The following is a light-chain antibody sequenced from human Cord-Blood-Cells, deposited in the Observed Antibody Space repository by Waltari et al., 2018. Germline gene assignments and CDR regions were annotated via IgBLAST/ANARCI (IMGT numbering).Light chain of an antibody. J-gene: IGLJ3*02. Sequence: QSVLTQPPSVSGAPGQRVTISCTGSSSNIGAGYDVHWYQQLPGTAPKLLIYGNSNRPSGAPYRFSGSKSGTSASLAITGLQAEDEADYYCQSYDSSLSGSVFGGGTKLTVL. CDR1: SSNIGAGYD. CDR3: QSYDSSLSGSV. V-gene: IGLV1-40*01. CDR2: GNS.